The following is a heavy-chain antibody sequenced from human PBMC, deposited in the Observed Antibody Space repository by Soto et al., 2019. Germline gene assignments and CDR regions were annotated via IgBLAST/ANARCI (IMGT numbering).Heavy chain of an antibody. Sequence: PSETLSLTCTVSGDSVNNNDFYWAWIRQPPGKGLEWVVTIFYSGTTYHNASLKGRVTASVDRSENQFSLKLTSVTASDTAVYYCARLDFRSGYYGGSFDPWGQGTLVTVSS. D-gene: IGHD3-3*01. J-gene: IGHJ5*02. V-gene: IGHV4-39*01. CDR3: ARLDFRSGYYGGSFDP. CDR1: GDSVNNNDFY. CDR2: IFYSGTT.